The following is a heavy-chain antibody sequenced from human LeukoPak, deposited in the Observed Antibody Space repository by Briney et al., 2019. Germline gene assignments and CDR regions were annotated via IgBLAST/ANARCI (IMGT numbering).Heavy chain of an antibody. Sequence: GGSLRLSCAASGFTFSSYAMHWVRQAPGKGLEWVAVISYDGSNKYYADSVKGRFTISRDNSKNTLYLQMNSLRAEDTAVYYCARGHDFWMAHAFDIWGQGTMVTVSS. CDR3: ARGHDFWMAHAFDI. CDR1: GFTFSSYA. CDR2: ISYDGSNK. J-gene: IGHJ3*02. V-gene: IGHV3-30-3*01. D-gene: IGHD3-3*01.